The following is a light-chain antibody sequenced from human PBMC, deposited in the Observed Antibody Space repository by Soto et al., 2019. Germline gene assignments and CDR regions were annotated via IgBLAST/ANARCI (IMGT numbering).Light chain of an antibody. CDR3: SLYTSENTYI. CDR2: EAS. V-gene: IGLV2-18*01. J-gene: IGLJ1*01. CDR1: STDFVSYNR. Sequence: QSVLTQPPSVSGSPGQSVTISCTGTSTDFVSYNRVSWYQQPPGTAPKLIIYEASNRPSGVPDRFSGSKSGNTASLTISGLQAAEEADYYCSLYTSENTYIFGTATKVPVL.